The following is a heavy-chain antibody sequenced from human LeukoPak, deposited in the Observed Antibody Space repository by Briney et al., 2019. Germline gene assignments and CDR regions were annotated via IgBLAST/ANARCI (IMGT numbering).Heavy chain of an antibody. CDR3: AKIGTGYSYGYYYFDY. V-gene: IGHV3-74*01. CDR1: GLTFSSYW. J-gene: IGHJ4*02. D-gene: IGHD5-18*01. Sequence: PGGSLRVSCSASGLTFSSYWMHWVRQAPGKGLVWVSRINSDGSRTSYADSVKGRFTISRDNAKNTLYLQMNTLRAEDTAVYYCAKIGTGYSYGYYYFDYWGQGTLVTVSS. CDR2: INSDGSRT.